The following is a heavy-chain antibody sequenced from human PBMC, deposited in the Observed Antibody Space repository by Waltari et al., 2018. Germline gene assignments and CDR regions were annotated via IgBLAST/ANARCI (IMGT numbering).Heavy chain of an antibody. CDR3: ARIGGSSEWFDP. CDR2: LFHSGNT. Sequence: QVQLQESDPGLLKPSETLSLTCTVSGYSISSGYYWGWIRQPPGKGLEWIGSLFHSGNTYSNPALNGRVTISVETSKNQFSLILTSVTAADTAVYYCARIGGSSEWFDPWGQGTLVTVSS. D-gene: IGHD1-26*01. V-gene: IGHV4-38-2*02. CDR1: GYSISSGYY. J-gene: IGHJ5*02.